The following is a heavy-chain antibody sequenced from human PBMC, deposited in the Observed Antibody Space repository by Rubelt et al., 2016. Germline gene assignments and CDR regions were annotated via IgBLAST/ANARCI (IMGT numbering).Heavy chain of an antibody. D-gene: IGHD3-10*01. CDR2: INAGNGNT. CDR3: VREPFGELGITWFDP. J-gene: IGHJ5*02. CDR1: GYTFTSYA. V-gene: IGHV1-3*01. Sequence: QVQLVQSGAEVKKPGASVKVSCKASGYTFTSYAMHWVRQAPGQRLEWMGWINAGNGNTKYSQKFQGIVTITRDTSASTAYMELSSLRSEDTAVYYCVREPFGELGITWFDPWGQGTLVTVSS.